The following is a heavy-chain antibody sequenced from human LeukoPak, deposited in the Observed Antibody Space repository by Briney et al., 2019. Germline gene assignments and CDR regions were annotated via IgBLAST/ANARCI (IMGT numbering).Heavy chain of an antibody. CDR2: IYTSGST. CDR3: ARGAGIPYYYDSSAPRGVDNWFDP. CDR1: GGSISSYY. V-gene: IGHV4-4*07. Sequence: PSETLSLTCTVSGGSISSYYWSWIRQPAGKGLEWIGRIYTSGSTNYNPSLKSRVTMSVDTSKNQFSLKLSSVTAADTAVYYCARGAGIPYYYDSSAPRGVDNWFDPWGQGTLVTVSS. D-gene: IGHD3-22*01. J-gene: IGHJ5*02.